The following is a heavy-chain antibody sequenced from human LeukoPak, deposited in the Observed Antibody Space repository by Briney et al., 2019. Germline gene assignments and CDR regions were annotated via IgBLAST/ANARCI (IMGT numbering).Heavy chain of an antibody. J-gene: IGHJ6*03. CDR2: IYSNGST. D-gene: IGHD2-2*01. CDR3: ARRYCNSISCYHMDV. CDR1: GGSISSFY. V-gene: IGHV4-4*09. Sequence: KSSETLSLTCTVSGGSISSFYWSWIRQSPGKGLGWIGFIYSNGSTNYNPSLKSRVTISVDTSKNQFSLKLSSMTAADTAVYYCARRYCNSISCYHMDVWGKGTTVTVSS.